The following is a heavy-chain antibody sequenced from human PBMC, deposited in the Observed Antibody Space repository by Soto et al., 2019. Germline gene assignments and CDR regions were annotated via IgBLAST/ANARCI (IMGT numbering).Heavy chain of an antibody. D-gene: IGHD6-13*01. CDR3: ANGIAAAGRPNDAFDI. CDR1: GFTFSSYG. CDR2: ISYDGSNK. V-gene: IGHV3-30*18. J-gene: IGHJ3*02. Sequence: GGSLRLSCAASGFTFSSYGMHWVRQAPGKGLEWVAVISYDGSNKYYADSVKGRFTISRDNSKNTLYLQMNSLRAEDTAVYYCANGIAAAGRPNDAFDIWGQGTMVTVSS.